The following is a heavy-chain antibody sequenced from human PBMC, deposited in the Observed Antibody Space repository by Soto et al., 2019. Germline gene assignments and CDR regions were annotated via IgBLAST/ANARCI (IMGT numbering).Heavy chain of an antibody. J-gene: IGHJ6*02. CDR2: IRGFSPYT. Sequence: EVQLVESGGGLVKPGGSRRLSCVASGFTFRTYTMNWVRQAPGKGLEWVSGIRGFSPYTFYAESVKGRFTISRDNAKNSLYLQMNSLGVEDTAVYYCARDRGYDAHDYYYNAMDVWGQGTTVTVSS. CDR1: GFTFRTYT. V-gene: IGHV3-21*01. CDR3: ARDRGYDAHDYYYNAMDV. D-gene: IGHD2-15*01.